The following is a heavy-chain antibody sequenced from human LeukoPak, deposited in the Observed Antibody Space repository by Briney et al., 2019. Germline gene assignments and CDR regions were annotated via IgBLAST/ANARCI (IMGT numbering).Heavy chain of an antibody. V-gene: IGHV1-8*02. Sequence: GASVKVSCKASGYTFTGYYMHWVRQAPGRGLEWMGWMNPDSGNTGYAQKFQGRVTMTRNTSISTAYMELSSLRSEDTAVYYCARGDTFGYCSGGSCYSVRWFDPRGQGTLVTVSS. D-gene: IGHD2-15*01. CDR1: GYTFTGYY. CDR3: ARGDTFGYCSGGSCYSVRWFDP. CDR2: MNPDSGNT. J-gene: IGHJ5*02.